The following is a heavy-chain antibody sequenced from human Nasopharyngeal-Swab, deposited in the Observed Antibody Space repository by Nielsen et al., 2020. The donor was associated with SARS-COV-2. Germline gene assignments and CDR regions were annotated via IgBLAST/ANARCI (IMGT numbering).Heavy chain of an antibody. CDR1: GGTFSSYA. CDR2: IIPIFGTA. CDR3: ARGLSGWYFSWFDP. J-gene: IGHJ5*02. Sequence: SSVKVSCKASGGTFSSYAISWVRQAPGQGLEWMGGIIPIFGTANYAQKFQGRVTITADESTSTAYMELSSLRSEDTAVYYCARGLSGWYFSWFDPWGQGTLVTVSS. D-gene: IGHD6-19*01. V-gene: IGHV1-69*13.